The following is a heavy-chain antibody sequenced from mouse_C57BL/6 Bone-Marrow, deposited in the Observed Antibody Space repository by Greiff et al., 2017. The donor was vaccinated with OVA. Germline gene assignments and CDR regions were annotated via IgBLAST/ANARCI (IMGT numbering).Heavy chain of an antibody. J-gene: IGHJ3*01. Sequence: QVQLQQPGAELVKPGASVKLSCKASGYTFTSYWMDWVKQRPGQGLEWIGMIHPNSGSTNYNEKFKSKATLTVDKSSSTAYMQLSSLTSEDSAVYYCARPIYYYGSWFAYWGQGTLVTVSA. D-gene: IGHD1-1*01. CDR2: IHPNSGST. CDR1: GYTFTSYW. V-gene: IGHV1-64*01. CDR3: ARPIYYYGSWFAY.